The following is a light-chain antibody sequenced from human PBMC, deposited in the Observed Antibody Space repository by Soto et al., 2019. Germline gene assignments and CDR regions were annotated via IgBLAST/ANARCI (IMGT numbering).Light chain of an antibody. CDR2: GAS. J-gene: IGKJ1*01. Sequence: EIVLTQSPGTLSLSPGERATLSCRASPSVSSSYLAWYQQKPGQAPRLLIYGASSRATGIPDRFSGSGSGTDFTLTISRLEPEDFAEYDCQQYGSSRTWTFGQGTKVEIK. CDR3: QQYGSSRTWT. V-gene: IGKV3-20*01. CDR1: PSVSSSY.